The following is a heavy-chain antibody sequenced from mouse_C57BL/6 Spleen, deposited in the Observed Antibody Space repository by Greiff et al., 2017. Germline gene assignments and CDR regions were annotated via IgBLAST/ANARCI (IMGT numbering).Heavy chain of an antibody. CDR1: GYAFSSYW. Sequence: VQVVESGAELVKPGASVKISCKASGYAFSSYWMNWVKQRPGKGLEWIGQIYPGDGDTNYKGKFKGKATLTADKSSSTAYMQLSSLTSEDSAVYVCARGITTVVEGDYWGQGTTLTVSS. J-gene: IGHJ2*01. D-gene: IGHD1-1*01. V-gene: IGHV1-80*01. CDR3: ARGITTVVEGDY. CDR2: IYPGDGDT.